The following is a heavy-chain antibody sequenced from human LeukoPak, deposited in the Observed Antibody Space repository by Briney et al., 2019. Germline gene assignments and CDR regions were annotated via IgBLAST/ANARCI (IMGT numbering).Heavy chain of an antibody. CDR2: ISVSGNT. CDR1: GFTFSSYG. V-gene: IGHV3-23*01. Sequence: GGTLRLSCAASGFTFSSYGMSWVRQGPGKGLEWVSAISVSGNTYHADSVKGRFTISRDSSKNTLYLQMNSLRAGDAAVYYCAKAPVTTCSGAYCYPFDYWSQGTLVTVSS. J-gene: IGHJ4*02. D-gene: IGHD2-15*01. CDR3: AKAPVTTCSGAYCYPFDY.